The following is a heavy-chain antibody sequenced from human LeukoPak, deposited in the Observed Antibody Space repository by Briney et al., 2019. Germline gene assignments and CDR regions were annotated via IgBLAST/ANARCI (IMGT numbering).Heavy chain of an antibody. Sequence: GWSLRLSCAASGFTFSSYWMHWVRQAPGKGLVWVSRINSDGSSTSYADSVKGRFTISSDNAKNTLYLQINSLRAEDTAVYYCARDVVPAATYNCFDPWGQGTLVTVSS. D-gene: IGHD2-2*01. CDR3: ARDVVPAATYNCFDP. CDR2: INSDGSST. V-gene: IGHV3-74*01. J-gene: IGHJ5*02. CDR1: GFTFSSYW.